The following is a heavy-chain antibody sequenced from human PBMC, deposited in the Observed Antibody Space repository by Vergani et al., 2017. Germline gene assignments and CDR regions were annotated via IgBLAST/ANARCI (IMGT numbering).Heavy chain of an antibody. CDR3: ARNVNSGWYLRY. D-gene: IGHD6-19*01. Sequence: QVQLVESGGGLVKPGGSLRLSCAASGFTFSDYYMSWIRQAPGKGLEWVSYISSSSSHTNYADSVKGRFTISRDNAKNSLYLQMNSLRAEDTAVYYCARNVNSGWYLRYWGQGTLVTVSS. CDR1: GFTFSDYY. CDR2: ISSSSSHT. V-gene: IGHV3-11*05. J-gene: IGHJ4*02.